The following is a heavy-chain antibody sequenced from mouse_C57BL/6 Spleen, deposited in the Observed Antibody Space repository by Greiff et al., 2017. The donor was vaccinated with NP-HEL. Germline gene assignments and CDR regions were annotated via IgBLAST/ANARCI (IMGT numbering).Heavy chain of an antibody. D-gene: IGHD1-1*01. CDR2: INPNNGGT. CDR1: GYTLTDYY. Sequence: EVQLQQSGPELVKPGASVKISCKASGYTLTDYYMNWVKQSHGKSLEWIGDINPNNGGTSYNQKFKGKATLTVDKSSSTAYMELRSLTSEDSAVYYCARSDYYYGRGMDYWGQGTSVTVSS. J-gene: IGHJ4*01. V-gene: IGHV1-26*01. CDR3: ARSDYYYGRGMDY.